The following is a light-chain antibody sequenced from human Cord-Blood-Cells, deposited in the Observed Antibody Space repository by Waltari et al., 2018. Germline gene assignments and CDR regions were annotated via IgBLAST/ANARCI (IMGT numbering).Light chain of an antibody. V-gene: IGLV3-1*01. J-gene: IGLJ2*01. CDR2: QDS. Sequence: SYELTQPPSVSVSPGKTASITCSGDKLGDKYHCWYQQKPGQSPVLVIYQDSKRPSGIPERFSGSNSGNTATLSISGTQAMDEADYYCQAWDSSTGGVVFGGGTKLTVL. CDR1: KLGDKY. CDR3: QAWDSSTGGVV.